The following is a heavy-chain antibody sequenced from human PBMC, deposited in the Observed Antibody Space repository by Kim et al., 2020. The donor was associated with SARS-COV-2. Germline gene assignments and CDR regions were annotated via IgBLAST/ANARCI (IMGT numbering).Heavy chain of an antibody. J-gene: IGHJ5*02. CDR1: GFTFSSYA. CDR3: AKAGSITMIVVVTPHWFDP. CDR2: ISGSGGST. D-gene: IGHD3-22*01. V-gene: IGHV3-23*01. Sequence: GGSLRLSCAASGFTFSSYATSWVRQAPGKGLEWVSAISGSGGSTYYADSVKGRFTISRDNSKNTLYLQMNSLRAEDTAVYYCAKAGSITMIVVVTPHWFDPWGQGTLVTVSS.